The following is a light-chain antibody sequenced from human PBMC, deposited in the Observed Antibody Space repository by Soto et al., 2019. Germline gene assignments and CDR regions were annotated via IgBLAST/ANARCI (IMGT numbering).Light chain of an antibody. V-gene: IGKV1D-13*01. Sequence: AIQLTQSPSSLSASVGYRVTITCRSSQGISSALAWYQQKPGKAPKLLIYDASSLESGVPSRFSGSGSGTDFTLTISSLQPEDFATYYCQQFNNYPPITFGQGTRLEIK. CDR3: QQFNNYPPIT. J-gene: IGKJ5*01. CDR1: QGISSA. CDR2: DAS.